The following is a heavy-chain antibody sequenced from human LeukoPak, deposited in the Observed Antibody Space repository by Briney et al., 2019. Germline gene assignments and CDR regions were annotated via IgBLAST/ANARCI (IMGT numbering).Heavy chain of an antibody. J-gene: IGHJ3*02. D-gene: IGHD2-2*01. CDR3: ARGQYCSSTSCYVIGAFDI. CDR2: IRYDGSNK. Sequence: PGGSLRLSCAASAFTVSSNSMSWVRQAPGKGLEWVAFIRYDGSNKYYADSVKGRFTISRDNSKNTLHLQMNTLRVEDTAVYYCARGQYCSSTSCYVIGAFDIWGQGTMVAVSS. V-gene: IGHV3-30*02. CDR1: AFTVSSNS.